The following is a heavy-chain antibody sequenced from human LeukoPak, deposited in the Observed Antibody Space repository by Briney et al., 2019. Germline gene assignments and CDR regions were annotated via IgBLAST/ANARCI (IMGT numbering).Heavy chain of an antibody. V-gene: IGHV1-69*04. CDR2: IIPILGIA. CDR1: GGTFSSYA. CDR3: ARGNGYNAPFDY. J-gene: IGHJ4*02. D-gene: IGHD5-24*01. Sequence: SVKVSCKASGGTFSSYAISWVQQAPGQGLEWMGRIIPILGIANYAQKFQGRVTITADKSTSTAYMELSSLRSEDTAVYYCARGNGYNAPFDYWGQGTLVAVSS.